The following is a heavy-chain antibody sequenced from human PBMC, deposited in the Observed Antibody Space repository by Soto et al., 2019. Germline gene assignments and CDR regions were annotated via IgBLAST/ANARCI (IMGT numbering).Heavy chain of an antibody. Sequence: QVQLQESGPGLVKPSETLSLTCTVSGGSISSYYWSWIRQPRGKGLEWIGYIYDSGSTNYNPSLKSPVTISVDTSKNHFSLKLSSVTAADTAVYYCAGDDSGYGRLNDWGQGTLVTVSS. CDR2: IYDSGST. V-gene: IGHV4-59*01. CDR3: AGDDSGYGRLND. J-gene: IGHJ4*02. CDR1: GGSISSYY. D-gene: IGHD5-12*01.